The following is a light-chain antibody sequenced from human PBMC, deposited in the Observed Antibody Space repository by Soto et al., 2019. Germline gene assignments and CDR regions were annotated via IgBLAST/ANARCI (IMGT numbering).Light chain of an antibody. CDR2: KAS. CDR1: QSISSW. J-gene: IGKJ1*01. Sequence: DIQMTQSPSTLSASVGDRVTITCRASQSISSWLAWYPQKPGKAPKLLIYKASSLESGVPSRFSGSGSGTEFTLNISSLQPDDVATYYCQHYNSYLWTFGQGTKVEIK. V-gene: IGKV1-5*03. CDR3: QHYNSYLWT.